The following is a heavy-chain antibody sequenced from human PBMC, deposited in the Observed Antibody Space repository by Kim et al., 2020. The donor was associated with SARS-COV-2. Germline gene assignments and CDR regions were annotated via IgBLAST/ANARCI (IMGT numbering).Heavy chain of an antibody. CDR2: ISPSNGDT. Sequence: ASVKVSCKASGYTFTASYINWVRQAPGQGLQWLGWISPSNGDTYYAQKFQGRVTVTSDTSLSTLYMDLSGLTSDDTAVYFCARGHSKDYWAQGTPVTVSS. V-gene: IGHV1-2*02. CDR1: GYTFTASY. D-gene: IGHD5-18*01. CDR3: ARGHSKDY. J-gene: IGHJ4*02.